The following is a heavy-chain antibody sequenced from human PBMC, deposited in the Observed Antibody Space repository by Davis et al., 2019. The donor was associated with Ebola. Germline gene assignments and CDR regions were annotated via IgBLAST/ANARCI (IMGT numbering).Heavy chain of an antibody. CDR1: GFTFDDYA. V-gene: IGHV3-43*02. Sequence: GESLKISCAASGFTFDDYAMHWVRQAPGKGLEWVSLISGDGGSTYYADSVKGRFTISRDNSKNSLYLQMNSLRTEDTALYYCAKEVRPGDYYGMDVWGQGTTVTVSS. CDR3: AKEVRPGDYYGMDV. CDR2: ISGDGGST. D-gene: IGHD6-25*01. J-gene: IGHJ6*02.